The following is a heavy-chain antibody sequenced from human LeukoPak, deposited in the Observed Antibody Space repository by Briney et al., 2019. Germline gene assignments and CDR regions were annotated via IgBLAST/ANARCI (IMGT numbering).Heavy chain of an antibody. CDR1: GFTFSSYS. D-gene: IGHD2-2*01. V-gene: IGHV3-21*01. CDR3: ARAPTVLVGYCSSSSCQADY. CDR2: ISSSSTYI. J-gene: IGHJ4*02. Sequence: GALRLSCAASGFTFSSYSMNWVRQAPGKGLEWVSSISSSSTYIYYADSVKGRFTISRDNAENSLYLQMNSLRVEDTAVYYCARAPTVLVGYCSSSSCQADYWGQGTLVTVSS.